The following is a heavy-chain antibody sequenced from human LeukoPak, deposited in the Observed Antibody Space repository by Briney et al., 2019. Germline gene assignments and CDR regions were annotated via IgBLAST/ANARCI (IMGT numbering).Heavy chain of an antibody. Sequence: GGSLRLSCAASGFTFSSYEMNWVRQAPGKGLEWVSYISSSSSTIYYADSVKGRFTISRDNAKNSLYLQMNSLRAEDTAVYYCARESAGGEIDYWGQGTLVTVSS. V-gene: IGHV3-48*03. CDR1: GFTFSSYE. J-gene: IGHJ4*02. CDR2: ISSSSSTI. D-gene: IGHD1-26*01. CDR3: ARESAGGEIDY.